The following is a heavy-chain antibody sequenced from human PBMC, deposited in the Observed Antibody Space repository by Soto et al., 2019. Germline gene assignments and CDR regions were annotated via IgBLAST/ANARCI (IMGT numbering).Heavy chain of an antibody. J-gene: IGHJ3*02. CDR2: INPNSGGT. V-gene: IGHV1-2*04. D-gene: IGHD2-15*01. CDR3: ANAFIERYCSGGSCYSDAFEI. CDR1: GYTFTGYY. Sequence: ASVKVSCKASGYTFTGYYMHWVRQAPGQGLEWMGWINPNSGGTNYAQKFQGWVTMTRDTSISTAYMELSRLRSDDTAVYYCANAFIERYCSGGSCYSDAFEIWGQGTMVPVS.